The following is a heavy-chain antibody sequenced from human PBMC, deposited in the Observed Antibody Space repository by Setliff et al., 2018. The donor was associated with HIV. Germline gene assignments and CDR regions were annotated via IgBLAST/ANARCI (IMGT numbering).Heavy chain of an antibody. D-gene: IGHD6-6*01. Sequence: GGSLRLSCAASGFTFSDYYMSWIRQAPGKGLAWVSYISSSGSTIYYADSVKGRFTISRDNVKNSLSLQMNSLKAEDTAVYYCVKNIGGYSSSSVFDYWGQGTLVTVSS. CDR1: GFTFSDYY. J-gene: IGHJ4*02. V-gene: IGHV3-11*04. CDR2: ISSSGSTI. CDR3: VKNIGGYSSSSVFDY.